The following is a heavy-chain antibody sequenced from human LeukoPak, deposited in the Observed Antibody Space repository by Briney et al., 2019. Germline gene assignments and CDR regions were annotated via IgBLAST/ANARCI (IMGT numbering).Heavy chain of an antibody. CDR2: ISYDGSNK. CDR3: ARAQLLWFGESFEFDY. CDR1: GFTFSSYA. Sequence: GGSLRLSCAASGFTFSSYAMHWVRQAPGKGLEWVAVISYDGSNKYYADSVKGRFTISRDNSKNTLYLQMNSLRAEDTAVYYCARAQLLWFGESFEFDYWGQGTLVTVSS. J-gene: IGHJ4*02. D-gene: IGHD3-10*01. V-gene: IGHV3-30*04.